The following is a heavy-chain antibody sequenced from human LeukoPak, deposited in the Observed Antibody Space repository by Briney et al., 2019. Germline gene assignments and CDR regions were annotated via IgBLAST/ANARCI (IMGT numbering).Heavy chain of an antibody. D-gene: IGHD5-12*01. CDR2: IYYSGST. CDR1: GGSISSGGYY. V-gene: IGHV4-31*03. J-gene: IGHJ5*02. Sequence: SQTLSLTCTVSGGSISSGGYYWSWIRQHPGKGLERIGYIYYSGSTYYNPSLKSRVTISVDTSKNQFSLKLSSATAADTAVYYCARGRRRAATIFDWFDPWGQGTLVTVSS. CDR3: ARGRRRAATIFDWFDP.